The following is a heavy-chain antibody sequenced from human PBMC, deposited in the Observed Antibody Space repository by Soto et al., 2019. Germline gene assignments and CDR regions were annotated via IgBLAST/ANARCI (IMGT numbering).Heavy chain of an antibody. CDR2: TSYDGKNE. V-gene: IGHV3-30*18. Sequence: QVQLVESGGGVVQPGRSLTLSCAASGFTFSNYAMHWVRQAPGKGLEWVALTSYDGKNEYYTDSVKGRFTISRDNSKNTLFLQMNSPRPEDTAVYYCAKDKGVFNWATSYFDYWGQGDLVTVSS. CDR1: GFTFSNYA. J-gene: IGHJ4*02. CDR3: AKDKGVFNWATSYFDY. D-gene: IGHD1-1*01.